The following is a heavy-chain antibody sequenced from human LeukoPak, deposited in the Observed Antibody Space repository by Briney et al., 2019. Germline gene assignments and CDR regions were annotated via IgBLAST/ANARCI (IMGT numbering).Heavy chain of an antibody. D-gene: IGHD2-2*01. Sequence: GGLLLLFCAAPGFTFTDYYMSWIRQAPGQGLERVSYILSSGSTIYYADSVKGRCTISRDNDKNSLYLQMNSLRAEDTAVYYCARGYCSSTSCYPFDYWGQGTLVTVSS. CDR3: ARGYCSSTSCYPFDY. J-gene: IGHJ4*02. CDR2: ILSSGSTI. CDR1: GFTFTDYY. V-gene: IGHV3-11*01.